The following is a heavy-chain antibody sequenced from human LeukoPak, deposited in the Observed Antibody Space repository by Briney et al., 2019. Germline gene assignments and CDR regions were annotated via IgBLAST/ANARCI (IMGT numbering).Heavy chain of an antibody. D-gene: IGHD5-18*01. CDR2: ISAYNGNT. J-gene: IGHJ4*02. CDR1: GYTFTSYG. Sequence: ASVKVSCKASGYTFTSYGISWARQAPGQGLEWMGWISAYNGNTNYAQKLQGRVTMTTDTSTSTAYMELRSLRSDDTAVYYCARDDHTAGHGDYWGQGTLVTVSS. V-gene: IGHV1-18*01. CDR3: ARDDHTAGHGDY.